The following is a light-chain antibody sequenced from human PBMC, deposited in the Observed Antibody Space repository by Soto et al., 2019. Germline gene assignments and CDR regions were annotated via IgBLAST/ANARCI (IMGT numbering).Light chain of an antibody. CDR3: QQYNSYSRT. V-gene: IGKV1-5*03. Sequence: DIQMTQSPSTLSASVGGIVTITCRASQSISSWLAWYQQKPGKAPKLLIYKASSLESGVPSRFSGSGSGTEFTLTISSLQPDDFATYYCQQYNSYSRTFGQGTKVDIK. J-gene: IGKJ1*01. CDR1: QSISSW. CDR2: KAS.